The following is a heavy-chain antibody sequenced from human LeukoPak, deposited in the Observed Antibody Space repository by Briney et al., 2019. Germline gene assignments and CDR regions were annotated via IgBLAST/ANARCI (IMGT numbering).Heavy chain of an antibody. Sequence: GGSLRLSCAASGFTFSSYAVSWVRQAPGKGLEWVSTISGSGGSTYYADSVKGRFTISRDNSKNTLYLQMNSLRAEDTAVYYCAKSLRYFDWSTQRGAFDYWGQGTLVTVSS. D-gene: IGHD3-9*01. J-gene: IGHJ4*02. CDR3: AKSLRYFDWSTQRGAFDY. V-gene: IGHV3-23*01. CDR2: ISGSGGST. CDR1: GFTFSSYA.